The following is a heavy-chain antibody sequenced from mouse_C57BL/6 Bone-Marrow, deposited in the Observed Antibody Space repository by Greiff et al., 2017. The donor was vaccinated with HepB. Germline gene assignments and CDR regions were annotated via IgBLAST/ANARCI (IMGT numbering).Heavy chain of an antibody. CDR3: ARNPLRYFHAMDY. CDR2: INPNNGGT. CDR1: GYTFTDYN. J-gene: IGHJ4*01. Sequence: EVMLVESGPELVKPGASVKIPCKASGYTFTDYNMDWVKQSHGKSLEWIGDINPNNGGTIYNQKFKGKATLTVDKSSSTAYMELRSLTSEDTAVYYCARNPLRYFHAMDYWGQGTSVTVSS. D-gene: IGHD1-1*01. V-gene: IGHV1-18*01.